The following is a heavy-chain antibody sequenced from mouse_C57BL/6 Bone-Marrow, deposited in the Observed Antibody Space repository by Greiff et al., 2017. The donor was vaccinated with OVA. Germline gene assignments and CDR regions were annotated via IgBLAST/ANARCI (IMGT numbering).Heavy chain of an antibody. CDR1: GYSIPSDY. D-gene: IGHD2-2*01. CDR3: ARYGWLHAMDY. J-gene: IGHJ4*01. V-gene: IGHV3-8*01. Sequence: EVQLQESGPGLAKPSQTLSLTCSVTGYSIPSDYWNWIRKFPGNKLDYMGYIRYSGSTYYNPSLKSRISIARDTSKNQYYLQLNSVTTEDTATYYCARYGWLHAMDYWGQGTSVTVSS. CDR2: IRYSGST.